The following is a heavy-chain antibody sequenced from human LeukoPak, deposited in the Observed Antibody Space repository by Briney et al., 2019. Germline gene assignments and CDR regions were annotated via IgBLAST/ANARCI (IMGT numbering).Heavy chain of an antibody. V-gene: IGHV3-30*02. D-gene: IGHD3-10*01. CDR3: AKDYYYGSGSYTYYYYMDV. CDR2: IRYDGSNK. J-gene: IGHJ6*03. CDR1: GFTFSSYG. Sequence: PGGSLRLSCAASGFTFSSYGIHWVRQAPGKGLEWVAFIRYDGSNKYYADSVKGRFTISRDNSKNMLYLQMNSLRAEDTAVYYCAKDYYYGSGSYTYYYYMDVWGKGTTVTVSS.